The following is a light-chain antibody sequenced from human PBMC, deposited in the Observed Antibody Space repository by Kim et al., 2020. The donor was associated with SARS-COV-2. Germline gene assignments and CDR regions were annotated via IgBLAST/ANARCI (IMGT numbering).Light chain of an antibody. Sequence: SYELTQPHSVSVSPGQTASITCSGDKLGDTYACWYQQKPGQSPVLVIYQDSKRPSGIPERFSGSNSGNTATLTISGTQAMDEADYYCQAWDSSTVVFGGGTQLTVL. V-gene: IGLV3-1*01. J-gene: IGLJ2*01. CDR2: QDS. CDR3: QAWDSSTVV. CDR1: KLGDTY.